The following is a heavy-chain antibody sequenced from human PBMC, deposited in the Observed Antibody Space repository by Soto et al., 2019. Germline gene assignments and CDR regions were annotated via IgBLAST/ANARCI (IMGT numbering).Heavy chain of an antibody. Sequence: ASVKVSCKASGYMFISYGINWVRQAPGQGLEWMGWISAHNGNTKYAQKFQGRVTMTTGTSTSTAYMEMRSLRSDDTAVYYCVRDLDGSGSYYTDFWGPGTLVTVSS. V-gene: IGHV1-18*01. CDR1: GYMFISYG. CDR3: VRDLDGSGSYYTDF. CDR2: ISAHNGNT. J-gene: IGHJ4*02. D-gene: IGHD3-10*01.